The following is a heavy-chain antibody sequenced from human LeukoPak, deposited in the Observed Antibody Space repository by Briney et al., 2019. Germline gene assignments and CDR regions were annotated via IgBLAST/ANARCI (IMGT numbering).Heavy chain of an antibody. CDR3: ARPHYYGSGSYYPLLDY. D-gene: IGHD3-10*01. CDR1: GYTFTSYG. V-gene: IGHV1-18*01. J-gene: IGHJ4*02. Sequence: ASVKVSCKASGYTFTSYGFSWVRQAPGQGLEWMGWISAYSGNTNYAEKLQGRVTMTTDTSTSTAYMELRSLRSDDTAVYYCARPHYYGSGSYYPLLDYCGQGTLVTVSS. CDR2: ISAYSGNT.